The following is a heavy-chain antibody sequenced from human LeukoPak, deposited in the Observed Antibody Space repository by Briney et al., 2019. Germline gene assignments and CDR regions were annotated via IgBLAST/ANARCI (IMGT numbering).Heavy chain of an antibody. Sequence: PSETLSLTCTVSGGSISSSSYYWGWIRQPPGKGLEWIGSIVYSGSFYYNPSLKSRVTISVDTSKDQFSLKLSSVTAADTAVYYCARDYCGTLIAARPNWFDPWGQGTLVTVSS. V-gene: IGHV4-39*07. CDR3: ARDYCGTLIAARPNWFDP. D-gene: IGHD6-6*01. J-gene: IGHJ5*02. CDR1: GGSISSSSYY. CDR2: IVYSGSF.